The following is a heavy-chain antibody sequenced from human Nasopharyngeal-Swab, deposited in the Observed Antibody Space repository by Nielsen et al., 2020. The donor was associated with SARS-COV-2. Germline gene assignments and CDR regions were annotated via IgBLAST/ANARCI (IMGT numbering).Heavy chain of an antibody. CDR3: ARARGAYGDYYYYYYTDV. CDR1: GDSVSSSSAA. D-gene: IGHD4-17*01. V-gene: IGHV6-1*01. CDR2: TYYRSKWYN. Sequence: LTCAISGDSVSSSSAAWNWIRQSPSRGLEWLGRTYYRSKWYNDYAVSVKSRITINPDTSKNQFSLHLNSVTPEDTAVYYCARARGAYGDYYYYYYTDVWGKGTTVTVSS. J-gene: IGHJ6*03.